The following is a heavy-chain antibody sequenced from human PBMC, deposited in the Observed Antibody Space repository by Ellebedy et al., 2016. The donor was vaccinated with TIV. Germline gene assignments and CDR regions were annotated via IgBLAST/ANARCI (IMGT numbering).Heavy chain of an antibody. D-gene: IGHD3-10*01. Sequence: SETLSLXXTVSGGSISSAISYWSWIRQPAGKGLEWIGRICTSGSTNYSPSLKNRVTMSVDTSKNQFSLKLGSVTAADTALYYCARGGGASTMEAFDIWGQGTLVTVSS. CDR1: GGSISSAISY. J-gene: IGHJ3*02. V-gene: IGHV4-61*02. CDR2: ICTSGST. CDR3: ARGGGASTMEAFDI.